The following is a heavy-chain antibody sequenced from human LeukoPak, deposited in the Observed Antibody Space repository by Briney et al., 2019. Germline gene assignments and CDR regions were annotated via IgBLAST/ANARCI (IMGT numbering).Heavy chain of an antibody. D-gene: IGHD6-19*01. Sequence: ASATVSCKASGDAFTEYAMHWVRQAPGQRLEWMGWINAGNGATKYSQKFQGRFTITRDTSASTAYMALSGLTSEDTTIYYCARGRWSSSGWYYFDYWGQGTQVTVSS. J-gene: IGHJ4*02. V-gene: IGHV1-3*01. CDR2: INAGNGAT. CDR3: ARGRWSSSGWYYFDY. CDR1: GDAFTEYA.